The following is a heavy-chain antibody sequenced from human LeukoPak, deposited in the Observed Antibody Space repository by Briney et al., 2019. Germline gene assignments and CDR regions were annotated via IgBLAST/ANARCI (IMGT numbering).Heavy chain of an antibody. CDR3: ERRRSSDTLGSPTYFDAFDV. J-gene: IGHJ3*01. CDR2: MYPLDSDV. CDR1: GYKFKNYW. Sequence: GEALKISSDASGYKFKNYWIAWVRQMPVKGLGWRAIMYPLDSDVRFSPFFQGKLPISADEQIHTAYLKLRSLQASDSVMYFCERRRSSDTLGSPTYFDAFDVWGQGTMVTVSS. D-gene: IGHD5-18*01. V-gene: IGHV5-51*01.